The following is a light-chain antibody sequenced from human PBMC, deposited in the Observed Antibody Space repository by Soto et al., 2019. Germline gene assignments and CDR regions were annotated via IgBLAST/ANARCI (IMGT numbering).Light chain of an antibody. CDR1: QSVGNN. CDR3: QQYNNWPLWT. J-gene: IGKJ1*01. V-gene: IGKV3D-15*01. Sequence: PQSPAPLPVSTGGRVTLSCRASQSVGNNLAWYQQRPGQPPRLLIYGASTRDTGVPTRFSGGGSGTEFTRTIISLQSEDFAVDFCQQYNNWPLWTVGQGTKVDIK. CDR2: GAS.